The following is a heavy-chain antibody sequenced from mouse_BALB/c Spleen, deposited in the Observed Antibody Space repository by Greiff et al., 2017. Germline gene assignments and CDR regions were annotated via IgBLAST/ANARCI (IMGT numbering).Heavy chain of an antibody. D-gene: IGHD2-4*01. J-gene: IGHJ4*01. CDR1: GYTFTSYV. CDR2: INPYNDGT. Sequence: EVQLQQSGPELVKPGASVKMSCKASGYTFTSYVMHWVKQKPGQGLEWIGYINPYNDGTKYNEKFKGKATLTSDKSSSTAYMELSSLTSEDSAVYYCASGIYYDYGGDAMDYWGQGTSVTVSS. CDR3: ASGIYYDYGGDAMDY. V-gene: IGHV1-14*01.